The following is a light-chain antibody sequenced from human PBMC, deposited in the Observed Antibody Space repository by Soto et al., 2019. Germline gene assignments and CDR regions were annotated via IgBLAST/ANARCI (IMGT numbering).Light chain of an antibody. CDR2: NNN. J-gene: IGLJ3*02. Sequence: QSVLTQPPSASGTPGQRVTISCSGSRSNIGNNDVSWYQQLPGTAPTLLIYNNNQRPSGVPDRFSGSKSGTSASLAISGLQSEDEDDYDCSAWDACLNAPGVFGGGTKLTVL. V-gene: IGLV1-44*01. CDR3: SAWDACLNAPGV. CDR1: RSNIGNND.